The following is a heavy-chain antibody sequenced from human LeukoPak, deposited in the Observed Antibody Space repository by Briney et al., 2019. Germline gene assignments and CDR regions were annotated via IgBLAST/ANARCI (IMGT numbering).Heavy chain of an antibody. J-gene: IGHJ4*02. D-gene: IGHD3-22*01. CDR3: ARISNYYDSTGYEY. Sequence: GASVKVSCKASGGTFSSYAISWVRQSPGQGLEWMGWISTYNGNTNYAQKVQGRVTMTTDTSTSTAYMELRSLRSDDTAVYYCARISNYYDSTGYEYWGQGTLVTVSS. CDR2: ISTYNGNT. V-gene: IGHV1-18*01. CDR1: GGTFSSYA.